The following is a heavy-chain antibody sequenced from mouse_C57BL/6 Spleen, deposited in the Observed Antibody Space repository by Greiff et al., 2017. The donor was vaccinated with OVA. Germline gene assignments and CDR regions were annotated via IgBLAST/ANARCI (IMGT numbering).Heavy chain of an antibody. D-gene: IGHD1-1*01. CDR1: GYTFTDYY. CDR3: ARPLVATGAMDY. J-gene: IGHJ4*01. Sequence: EVQLQQSGPELVKPGASVKISCKASGYTFTDYYMNWVKQSHGKSLEWIGDINPNNGGTSYNQKFKGKATLTVDKSSSTAYMELRSLTSEDSAVYYCARPLVATGAMDYWGQGTSVTVSS. V-gene: IGHV1-26*01. CDR2: INPNNGGT.